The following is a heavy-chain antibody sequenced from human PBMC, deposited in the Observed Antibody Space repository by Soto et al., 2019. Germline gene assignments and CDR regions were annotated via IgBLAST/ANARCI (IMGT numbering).Heavy chain of an antibody. CDR1: GGSISSGGYY. CDR3: ARGSLPHGDYVGY. V-gene: IGHV4-31*03. CDR2: TYYSGST. Sequence: QVQLQESGPGLVKPSQTLSLTCTVSGGSISSGGYYWSWIRQHPGKGLEWIGYTYYSGSTYYNPSLTSRVTISVDTSKNQFSLKLSSVTAADTAVYYCARGSLPHGDYVGYWGQGTLVTVSS. J-gene: IGHJ4*02. D-gene: IGHD4-17*01.